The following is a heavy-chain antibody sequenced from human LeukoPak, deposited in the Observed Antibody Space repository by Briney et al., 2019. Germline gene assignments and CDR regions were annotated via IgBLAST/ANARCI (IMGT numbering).Heavy chain of an antibody. CDR2: IYYSGST. CDR1: GGSISSYY. Sequence: PSETLSLTCTVSGGSISSYYWSWIRQPPGKGLEWIGYIYYSGSTNYNPSLKSRVTISVDTSKNQFSLKLSSVTAADTAVYYCARVVAPGGSYYDDWFDPWGQGTLVTVSS. CDR3: ARVVAPGGSYYDDWFDP. J-gene: IGHJ5*02. V-gene: IGHV4-59*01. D-gene: IGHD1-26*01.